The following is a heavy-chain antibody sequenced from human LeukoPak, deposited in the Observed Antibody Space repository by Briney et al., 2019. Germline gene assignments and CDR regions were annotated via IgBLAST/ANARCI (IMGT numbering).Heavy chain of an antibody. CDR2: ISSSSSTI. Sequence: GGSLRLSCAASGFTFSSYGMTWVRQAPGKGLEWVSYISSSSSTIYYADSVKGRFTISRDNAKNLLYLQLNSLRAEDTAVYYCARGVWIAVAGNIDYWGQGTLVTVSS. CDR1: GFTFSSYG. D-gene: IGHD6-19*01. J-gene: IGHJ4*02. V-gene: IGHV3-48*01. CDR3: ARGVWIAVAGNIDY.